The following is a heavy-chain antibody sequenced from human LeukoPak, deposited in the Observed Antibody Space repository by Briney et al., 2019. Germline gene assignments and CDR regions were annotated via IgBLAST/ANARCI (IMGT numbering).Heavy chain of an antibody. J-gene: IGHJ4*02. Sequence: GASVKVSCKVSGDTVTGFSIHWVRQAPGHGLEWMGGFDPEDGARIFAQKFQGRVTMTEDTSTDTAYMDLSSLRFEDTAVYYCATGYTYDYSLYWGQGTLVTVSS. V-gene: IGHV1-24*01. D-gene: IGHD5-18*01. CDR2: FDPEDGAR. CDR1: GDTVTGFS. CDR3: ATGYTYDYSLY.